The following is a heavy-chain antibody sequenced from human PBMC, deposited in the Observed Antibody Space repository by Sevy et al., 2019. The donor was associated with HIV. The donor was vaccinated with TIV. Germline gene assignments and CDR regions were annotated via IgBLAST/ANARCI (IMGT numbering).Heavy chain of an antibody. CDR2: IYYTGST. CDR1: GGSITSSSYH. CDR3: ARPNSLDYSFAMDV. D-gene: IGHD5-18*01. V-gene: IGHV4-39*01. Sequence: SETLSLTCTVSGGSITSSSYHWGWIRQPPGKGLEWIGNIYYTGSTSYNPSLGSRVTISVDRSKSQFSLKVTSVTAADTAVYYCARPNSLDYSFAMDVWGQGTTVTVSS. J-gene: IGHJ6*02.